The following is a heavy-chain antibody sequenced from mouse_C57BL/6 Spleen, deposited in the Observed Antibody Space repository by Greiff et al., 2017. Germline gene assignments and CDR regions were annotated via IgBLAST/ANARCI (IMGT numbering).Heavy chain of an antibody. J-gene: IGHJ4*01. Sequence: QVQLQQSGAELAKPGASVQLSCKASGYTFTSYWMHWVKQRPGQGLEWIGYINPSSGYTKYNQKFKDKATLTADKSSSTAYMQLSSLTYEDSAVYYCARAYYSNYGYYYAMDYWGQGTSVTVSS. CDR2: INPSSGYT. CDR3: ARAYYSNYGYYYAMDY. CDR1: GYTFTSYW. D-gene: IGHD2-5*01. V-gene: IGHV1-7*01.